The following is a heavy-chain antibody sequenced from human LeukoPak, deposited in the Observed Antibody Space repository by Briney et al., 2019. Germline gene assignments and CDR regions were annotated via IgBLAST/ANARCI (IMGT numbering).Heavy chain of an antibody. V-gene: IGHV1-2*02. Sequence: ASVKVSCKASGYTFTGYYMHWVRQAPGQGLEWMGWINPNSGGTNYAQKFQGRVTMTRDTSISTAYMELSRLRSDDTAVYYCARGSGTSPIAAGYYYYMDVWGKGTTVTVSS. CDR3: ARGSGTSPIAAGYYYYMDV. D-gene: IGHD6-13*01. CDR2: INPNSGGT. CDR1: GYTFTGYY. J-gene: IGHJ6*03.